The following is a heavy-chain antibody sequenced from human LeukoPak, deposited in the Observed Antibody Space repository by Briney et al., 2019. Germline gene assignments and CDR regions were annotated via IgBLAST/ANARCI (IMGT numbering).Heavy chain of an antibody. D-gene: IGHD3-10*01. CDR3: ARDPITMVRGALTVLFDP. CDR1: GFTFSGYS. V-gene: IGHV3-21*01. J-gene: IGHJ5*02. Sequence: GGSLRLSCAASGFTFSGYSMNWVRQAPGKGLEWVSSITSSNNDIYYADSVKGRFTISRDNAKNSLYLQMNSLRAEDTAVYYCARDPITMVRGALTVLFDPWGQGTLVTVSS. CDR2: ITSSNNDI.